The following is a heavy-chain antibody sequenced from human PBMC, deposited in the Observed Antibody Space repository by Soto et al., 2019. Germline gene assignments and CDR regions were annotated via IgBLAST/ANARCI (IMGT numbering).Heavy chain of an antibody. V-gene: IGHV5-51*01. Sequence: GESLKISCHGSGYSFTTYWIGWVRQMPGKGLEWMGIIYPGDSDTRYSPSFQGQVTISADKSISTAYLQWSSLKASDTAMYYCARHNPSLCTTSCYLSPQGYGMDVWGPATTVTV. D-gene: IGHD2-2*01. CDR2: IYPGDSDT. CDR1: GYSFTTYW. J-gene: IGHJ6*02. CDR3: ARHNPSLCTTSCYLSPQGYGMDV.